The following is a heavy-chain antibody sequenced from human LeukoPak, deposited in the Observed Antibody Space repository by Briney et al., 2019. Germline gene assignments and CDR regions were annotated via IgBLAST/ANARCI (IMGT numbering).Heavy chain of an antibody. Sequence: PGGSLRLSCAASGFTFSSYAMHWVRQAPGKGLGWVAVISYDGSNKYYADSVKGRFTISRDNSKNTLYLQMNSLRAEDTAVYYCARDGGDIVVVVAARAPYYFDYWGQRTLVTVSS. CDR1: GFTFSSYA. D-gene: IGHD2-15*01. J-gene: IGHJ4*02. CDR3: ARDGGDIVVVVAARAPYYFDY. CDR2: ISYDGSNK. V-gene: IGHV3-30-3*01.